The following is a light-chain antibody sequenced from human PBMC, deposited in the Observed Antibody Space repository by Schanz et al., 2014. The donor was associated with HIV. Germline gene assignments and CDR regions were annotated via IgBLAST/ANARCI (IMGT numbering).Light chain of an antibody. CDR3: SSYTTSDTLI. CDR2: DVS. V-gene: IGLV2-14*01. CDR1: SSDVGGYDY. Sequence: QSALTQPASVSGSLGQSITISCTGTSSDVGGYDYVSWYQQHPGKAPKLMIYDVSNRPSGVPDRFSGSKSGNTASLTISGLQAEDEADYYCSSYTTSDTLIFGGGTKLTVL. J-gene: IGLJ2*01.